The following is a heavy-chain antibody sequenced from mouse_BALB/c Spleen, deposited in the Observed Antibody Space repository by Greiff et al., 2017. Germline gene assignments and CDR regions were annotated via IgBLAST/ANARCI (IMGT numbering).Heavy chain of an antibody. CDR2: ISYSGST. CDR3: ARYFGNYGYFDV. J-gene: IGHJ1*01. Sequence: EVKVVESGPSLVKPSQTLSLTCSVTGDSITSGYWNWIRKFPGNKLEYMGYISYSGSTYYNPSLKSRISITRDTSKNQYYLQLNSVTTEDTATYYCARYFGNYGYFDVWGAGTTVTVSS. D-gene: IGHD1-1*01. V-gene: IGHV3-8*02. CDR1: GDSITSGY.